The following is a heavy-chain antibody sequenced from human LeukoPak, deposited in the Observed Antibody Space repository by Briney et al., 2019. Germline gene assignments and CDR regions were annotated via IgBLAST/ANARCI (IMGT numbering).Heavy chain of an antibody. CDR3: AKDSSSSWRKGSYFDY. CDR1: GFTFSSYA. Sequence: PGGSLRLSCAASGFTFSSYAMSWVRQAPGKGLEWVSAISGSGGSTYYADSVKGRFTISRDNSKNTLYLQMNSLRAEDTAVYYCAKDSSSSWRKGSYFDYWGQGTLVTASS. D-gene: IGHD6-13*01. CDR2: ISGSGGST. J-gene: IGHJ4*02. V-gene: IGHV3-23*01.